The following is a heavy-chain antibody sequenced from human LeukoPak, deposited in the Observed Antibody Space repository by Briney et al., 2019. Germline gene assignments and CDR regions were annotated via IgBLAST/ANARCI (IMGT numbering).Heavy chain of an antibody. V-gene: IGHV4-59*01. CDR2: IYYSGST. CDR3: AIGYCSSTSCSGLYYYYMDV. Sequence: PETLSLTCAVYGGSFSGYYWSWIRQPPGKGLEWIGYIYYSGSTNYNPSLKSRVTISVDTSKNQFSLKLSSVAAADTAAYYCAIGYCSSTSCSGLYYYYMDVWGKGTRSPSP. D-gene: IGHD2-2*01. CDR1: GGSFSGYY. J-gene: IGHJ6*03.